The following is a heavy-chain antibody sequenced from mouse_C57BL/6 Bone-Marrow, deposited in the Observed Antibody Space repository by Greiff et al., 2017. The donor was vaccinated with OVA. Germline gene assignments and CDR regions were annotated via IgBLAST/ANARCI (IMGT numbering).Heavy chain of an antibody. Sequence: DVQLQESGPGLVKPSQSLSLTCSVTGYSITSGYYWNWIRQFPGNKLEWMGYISYDGSNNYNPSLKNRISITRDTSKNQFFLKLNSVTTEDTATYYCASAYYSILFAYWGQGTLVTVSA. CDR3: ASAYYSILFAY. CDR1: GYSITSGYY. V-gene: IGHV3-6*01. D-gene: IGHD2-5*01. CDR2: ISYDGSN. J-gene: IGHJ3*01.